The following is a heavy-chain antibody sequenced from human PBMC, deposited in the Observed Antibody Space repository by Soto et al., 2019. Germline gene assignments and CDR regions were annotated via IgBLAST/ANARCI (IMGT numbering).Heavy chain of an antibody. CDR2: MSYAGNNI. CDR3: ARGRGGYSSNGYLGFDH. V-gene: IGHV3-30-3*01. D-gene: IGHD6-13*01. CDR1: GFSFGVYA. Sequence: QVQVVESGGGVVQPGRSLRLSCAASGFSFGVYAMHWVRQAPGKGLEWVAVMSYAGNNIYYANSVKGRFTISRDNSKNTLYLQMNSLRTDDTAVYYCARGRGGYSSNGYLGFDHWGPGTAVTVSS. J-gene: IGHJ4*02.